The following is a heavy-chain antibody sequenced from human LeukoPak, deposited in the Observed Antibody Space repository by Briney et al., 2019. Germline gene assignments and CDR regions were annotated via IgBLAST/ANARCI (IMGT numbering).Heavy chain of an antibody. CDR1: GYTFTSYD. J-gene: IGHJ4*02. CDR2: MNPNSGNT. Sequence: GASVKVSCKASGYTFTSYDINWVRQATGQGLEWMGWMNPNSGNTGYAQKFQGRVTMTRNTSISTAYMELSSLRSEDTAVYYCATRFARIRTDYGDYVRKQIDYWGQGTLVTVSS. V-gene: IGHV1-8*01. CDR3: ATRFARIRTDYGDYVRKQIDY. D-gene: IGHD4-17*01.